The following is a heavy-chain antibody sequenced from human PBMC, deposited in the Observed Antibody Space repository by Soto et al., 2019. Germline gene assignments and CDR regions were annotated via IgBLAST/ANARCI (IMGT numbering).Heavy chain of an antibody. Sequence: QVQLQESGPGLVKPSETLSLTCTVSGGSISSYYWSWIQQPPGKGLEWIGYIYYSGSTNYNPSLKRRVPISVDTSTNQFSLTLSSVTAADTAVYYCARASYYYDRSGAYNWFDPWGQGTLVTVSS. CDR1: GGSISSYY. V-gene: IGHV4-59*01. D-gene: IGHD3-22*01. CDR2: IYYSGST. J-gene: IGHJ5*02. CDR3: ARASYYYDRSGAYNWFDP.